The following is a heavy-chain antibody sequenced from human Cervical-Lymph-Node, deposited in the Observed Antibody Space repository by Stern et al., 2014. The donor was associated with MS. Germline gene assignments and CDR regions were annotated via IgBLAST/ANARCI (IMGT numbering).Heavy chain of an antibody. J-gene: IGHJ4*02. Sequence: VQLLQSGGGVVQPGRSLRLSCATSGFTFGRHSMHWVRPVPGKGLEWVAIISYDGSSQHYADSVKGRFTISRDNSNNTLYLQMNSLRIEDTAMYYCARPAAARYFDYWGQGSQVTVSS. D-gene: IGHD6-25*01. CDR2: ISYDGSSQ. CDR1: GFTFGRHS. CDR3: ARPAAARYFDY. V-gene: IGHV3-30-3*01.